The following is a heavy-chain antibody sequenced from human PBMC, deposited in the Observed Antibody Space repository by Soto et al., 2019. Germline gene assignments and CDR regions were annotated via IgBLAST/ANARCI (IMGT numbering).Heavy chain of an antibody. V-gene: IGHV1-18*01. CDR3: ARARAEYSSSFSYYFDS. D-gene: IGHD6-6*01. Sequence: ASVKVSCKASGYTFATYGITWVRQAPGQGLEWVAWISVHTGDTKYAQKLQGRVTLTTDTFTTTAYMELRGLTSDDTAIYYCARARAEYSSSFSYYFDSWGQGTLVTVSS. J-gene: IGHJ4*02. CDR1: GYTFATYG. CDR2: ISVHTGDT.